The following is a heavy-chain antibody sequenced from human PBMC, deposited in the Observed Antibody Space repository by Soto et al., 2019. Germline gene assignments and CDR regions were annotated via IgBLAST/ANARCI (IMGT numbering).Heavy chain of an antibody. CDR1: GYTFSNYD. J-gene: IGHJ4*02. V-gene: IGHV1-8*01. Sequence: QVQLVQSGAELKKPGASVKVSCKASGYTFSNYDMNWVRQATGQGPEWIGWVNPNNGDTGYAQKSQGRVPLTTDISTTTAYMELPSLRSEDTAIYYCANVSRTGSAIDFDYWGQGTLITVSS. CDR2: VNPNNGDT. CDR3: ANVSRTGSAIDFDY. D-gene: IGHD1-1*01.